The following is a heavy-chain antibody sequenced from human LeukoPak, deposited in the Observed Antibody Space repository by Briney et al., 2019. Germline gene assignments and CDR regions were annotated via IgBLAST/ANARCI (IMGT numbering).Heavy chain of an antibody. V-gene: IGHV1-69*13. CDR2: IIPIFGTA. J-gene: IGHJ4*02. Sequence: ASVKVSCKASGGTFSSYAISWVRQAPGQGLEWMGGIIPIFGTANYAQKFQGRVTITADESTSTAYMELSSLRSEDTAVYYCARGPPLSRAFDYWGQGTLVTVSS. CDR1: GGTFSSYA. CDR3: ARGPPLSRAFDY.